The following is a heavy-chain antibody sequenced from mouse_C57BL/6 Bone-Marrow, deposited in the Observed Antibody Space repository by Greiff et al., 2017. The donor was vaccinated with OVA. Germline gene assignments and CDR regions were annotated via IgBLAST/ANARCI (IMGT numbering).Heavy chain of an antibody. CDR1: VFAFTCYC. J-gene: IGHJ3*01. D-gene: IGHD1-1*01. CDR2: INPDSSTI. CDR3: ASLLLPFAY. V-gene: IGHV4-1*01. Sequence: EVQLVASGGGLVQPGASLQLSCASSVFAFTCYCMSWVRRAPGHGLELIGEINPDSSTINYAPSLKDKFIISRDNAKNTLYLQMSKVRSEDTALYYCASLLLPFAYWGQGTLVTVSA.